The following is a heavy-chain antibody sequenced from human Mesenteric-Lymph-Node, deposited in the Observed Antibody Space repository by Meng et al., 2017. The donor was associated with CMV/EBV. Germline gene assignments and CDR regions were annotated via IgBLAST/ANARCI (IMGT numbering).Heavy chain of an antibody. Sequence: YSFTSYWISWVRQMPGKGLEWMGRIDPSDSYTNYSPSFQGHVTISADKSISTAYLQWSSLKASDTAMYYCARRMSYYDNSGGGFDYWGQGTLVTVSS. V-gene: IGHV5-10-1*01. J-gene: IGHJ4*02. CDR3: ARRMSYYDNSGGGFDY. D-gene: IGHD3-22*01. CDR2: IDPSDSYT. CDR1: YSFTSYW.